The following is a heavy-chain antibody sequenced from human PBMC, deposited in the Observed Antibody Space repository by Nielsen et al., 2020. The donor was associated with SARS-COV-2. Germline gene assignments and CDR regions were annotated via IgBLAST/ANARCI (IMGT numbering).Heavy chain of an antibody. CDR2: MNPNSGNT. Sequence: ASVKVSCKASGYTFTSYDINWVRQATGQGLEWMGWMNPNSGNTGYAQKFQGRVTMTRNTSISTAYMELSSLRSEDTAVYYCTTYYYDSSGHGADYWGQGTLVTASS. CDR3: TTYYYDSSGHGADY. V-gene: IGHV1-8*01. D-gene: IGHD3-22*01. J-gene: IGHJ4*02. CDR1: GYTFTSYD.